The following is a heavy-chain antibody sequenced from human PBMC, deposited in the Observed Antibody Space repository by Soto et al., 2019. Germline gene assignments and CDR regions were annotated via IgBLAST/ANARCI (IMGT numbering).Heavy chain of an antibody. Sequence: WGSLRLSCAASGFTFRNYWMCWVRQAPGKGLEWVANIKQDGSEKYYVDSVKGRFTISRDNSKNTLYLQMNSLRAEDTAVYYCAKERTTGSSDYRGQGTLLTVSS. J-gene: IGHJ4*02. CDR2: IKQDGSEK. CDR1: GFTFRNYW. D-gene: IGHD4-17*01. V-gene: IGHV3-7*01. CDR3: AKERTTGSSDY.